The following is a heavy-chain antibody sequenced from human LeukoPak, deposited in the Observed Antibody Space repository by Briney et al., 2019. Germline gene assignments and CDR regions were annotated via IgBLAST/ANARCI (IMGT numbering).Heavy chain of an antibody. V-gene: IGHV1-18*01. CDR2: ISAHNGHT. CDR3: ARDENSGSVEFGF. D-gene: IGHD3-10*01. Sequence: ASVTVSCKSSGYTYSSYGITWVRQAPGQGLEWMGWISAHNGHTNYAQKFQGRVTMTTDTFTSTAYMDLSSLTSDDTAVYYCARDENSGSVEFGFWGQGTLVIVSS. J-gene: IGHJ1*01. CDR1: GYTYSSYG.